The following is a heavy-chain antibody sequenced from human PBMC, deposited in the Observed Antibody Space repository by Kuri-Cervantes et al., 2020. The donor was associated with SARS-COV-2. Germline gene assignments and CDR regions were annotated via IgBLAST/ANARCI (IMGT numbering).Heavy chain of an antibody. CDR1: GFTFSNAW. CDR2: ISGSGGST. CDR3: AKGIRRFLESLDY. J-gene: IGHJ4*02. Sequence: GGSLRLSCAASGFTFSNAWMSWVRQAPGKGLEWVSAISGSGGSTYYADSVRGRFTLSRDNSKNTLYLQMNSLRAEDTAVYYCAKGIRRFLESLDYWGQGTLVTVSS. V-gene: IGHV3-23*01. D-gene: IGHD3-3*01.